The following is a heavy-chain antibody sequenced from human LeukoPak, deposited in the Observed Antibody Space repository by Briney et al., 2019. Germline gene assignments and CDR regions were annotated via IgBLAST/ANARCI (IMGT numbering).Heavy chain of an antibody. CDR2: INPSGGST. J-gene: IGHJ4*02. Sequence: GASVKASCKASGYTFTSSYMLWVRQAPGQGLEWIGIINPSGGSTSYAQKFQGRVTMTRDTSTSTVYMELSSLRSEDTAVYYCARTGYYYDNSGYYDFDYWGQGTLVTVSS. D-gene: IGHD3-22*01. CDR3: ARTGYYYDNSGYYDFDY. V-gene: IGHV1-46*01. CDR1: GYTFTSSY.